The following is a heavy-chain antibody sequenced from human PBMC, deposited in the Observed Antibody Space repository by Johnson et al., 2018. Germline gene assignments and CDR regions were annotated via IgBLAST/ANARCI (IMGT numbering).Heavy chain of an antibody. CDR2: IYYSGST. V-gene: IGHV4-59*01. CDR3: ARVGRSYYYYMHV. J-gene: IGHJ6*03. CDR1: GGSISSYY. Sequence: QVQLQESGPGLVKPSETLSLTCTVSGGSISSYYWTWIRQPPGKGLEWIGYIYYSGSTNYNPSLKSRVTISVDTSKNQFSLKLSSVTAADTAVYYCARVGRSYYYYMHVGGKGTTVTVSS. D-gene: IGHD2-15*01.